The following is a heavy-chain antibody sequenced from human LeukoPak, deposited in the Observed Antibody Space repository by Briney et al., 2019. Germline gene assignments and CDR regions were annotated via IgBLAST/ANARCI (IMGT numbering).Heavy chain of an antibody. CDR1: GFIFSNYA. V-gene: IGHV3-23*01. Sequence: GGSLRLSCATSGFIFSNYAVNWVRQAPGKGLEWVSIISGSGDTTYYADSVKGRFTISRDNSKNTLYLQMNSLRAEDTAVYYCAKDSKIVGATFRSYHYMDVWGKGTAVTVSS. J-gene: IGHJ6*03. D-gene: IGHD1-26*01. CDR3: AKDSKIVGATFRSYHYMDV. CDR2: ISGSGDTT.